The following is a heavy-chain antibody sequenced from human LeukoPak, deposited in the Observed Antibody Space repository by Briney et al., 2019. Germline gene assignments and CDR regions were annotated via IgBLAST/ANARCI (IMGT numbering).Heavy chain of an antibody. Sequence: SETLSLTCTVSGGSFSSYYWSWIRQPPGKGLEWIAYIFYSGNTNYNPSLKSRVTISVDTSKNQFSLKLSSVTAADTAVYYCARSAFRGHYYDSSGYYGLAFDIWGQGTMVTVSS. CDR3: ARSAFRGHYYDSSGYYGLAFDI. CDR1: GGSFSSYY. CDR2: IFYSGNT. V-gene: IGHV4-59*01. J-gene: IGHJ3*02. D-gene: IGHD3-22*01.